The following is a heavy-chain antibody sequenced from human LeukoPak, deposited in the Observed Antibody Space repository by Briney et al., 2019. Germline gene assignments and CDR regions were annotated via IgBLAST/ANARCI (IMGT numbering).Heavy chain of an antibody. J-gene: IGHJ5*02. CDR1: GGSISSYY. CDR3: ARDYYGSGSYYTSWFDP. V-gene: IGHV4-59*01. D-gene: IGHD3-10*01. CDR2: IYYSGST. Sequence: PSETLSLTCTVSGGSISSYYWSWIRQPPGKGLEWIGYIYYSGSTNYNPSLKSRVTISVDTSKNQFSLKLSSVTAADTAVYYCARDYYGSGSYYTSWFDPWGQGTPVTVSS.